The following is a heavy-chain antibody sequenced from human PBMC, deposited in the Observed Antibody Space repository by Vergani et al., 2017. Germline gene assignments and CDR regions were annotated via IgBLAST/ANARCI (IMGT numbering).Heavy chain of an antibody. CDR1: GATFRSNT. V-gene: IGHV1-69*08. J-gene: IGHJ6*02. CDR2: IIPVLGKT. Sequence: QVQLVQSGAEEKKPGSSVKVSCKASGATFRSNTISWVRQVPGQGLEWMGRIIPVLGKTKYAQDFQGRLTITADTSTSTAYMELTSLRSQDTAVYYCARDPRGYGGDPEDYYYGMDVWGQGTTVTVSS. CDR3: ARDPRGYGGDPEDYYYGMDV. D-gene: IGHD2-21*02.